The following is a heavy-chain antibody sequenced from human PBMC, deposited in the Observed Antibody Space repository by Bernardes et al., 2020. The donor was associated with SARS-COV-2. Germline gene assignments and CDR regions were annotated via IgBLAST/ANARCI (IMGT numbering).Heavy chain of an antibody. CDR2: ISSSSSYI. J-gene: IGHJ4*02. Sequence: GGSLRLSCAASGFTFSSSSMHWVRQAPGKGLEWVSSISSSSSYIYYADSVKGRFTISRDNAKNSLYLQTNSLRSEDTAVYYCASPRGYSSGPFDYWGQGILV. CDR1: GFTFSSSS. CDR3: ASPRGYSSGPFDY. V-gene: IGHV3-21*01. D-gene: IGHD6-19*01.